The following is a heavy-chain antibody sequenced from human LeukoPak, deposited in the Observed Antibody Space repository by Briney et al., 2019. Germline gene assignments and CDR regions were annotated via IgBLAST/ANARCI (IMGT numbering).Heavy chain of an antibody. CDR2: ISWNSGTI. CDR3: AKSIAVATLVDWFDP. Sequence: GRSLRLSCVASGFTFNDYAMHWVRQAPGKGLEWVSGISWNSGTIGYADSVKGRFTISRDNSKNTLYLQMNSLRAEDTAVYYCAKSIAVATLVDWFDPWGQGTLVTVSS. CDR1: GFTFNDYA. V-gene: IGHV3-9*01. D-gene: IGHD6-19*01. J-gene: IGHJ5*02.